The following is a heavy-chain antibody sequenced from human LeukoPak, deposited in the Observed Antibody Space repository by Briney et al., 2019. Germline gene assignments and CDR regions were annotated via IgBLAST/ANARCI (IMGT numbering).Heavy chain of an antibody. J-gene: IGHJ4*02. CDR2: INHSEST. CDR3: ARRSYSGFDY. V-gene: IGHV4-39*07. D-gene: IGHD1-26*01. CDR1: GGSISSSSYY. Sequence: SETLSLTCTVSGGSISSSSYYWGWIRQPPGKGLEWIGEINHSESTNYNPSLKSRVTVSVDRSKNQFSLKLSSVTAADTAVYYCARRSYSGFDYWGQGTLVTVSS.